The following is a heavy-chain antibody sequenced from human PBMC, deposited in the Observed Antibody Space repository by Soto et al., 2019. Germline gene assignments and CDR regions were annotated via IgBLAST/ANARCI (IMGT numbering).Heavy chain of an antibody. CDR1: GFTFSNAW. D-gene: IGHD2-8*01. J-gene: IGHJ6*03. V-gene: IGHV3-15*01. CDR3: TTDLRCTNGVCYRLDYYYYMDV. Sequence: EVQLVESGGGLVKPGGSLRLSCAASGFTFSNAWMSWVRQAPGKGLEWVGRIKSKTAGGTTDYAAPVKGRFTISRDDSKNTLHLQMNSLKTEDTAVYYCTTDLRCTNGVCYRLDYYYYMDVWGKGTTVTVSS. CDR2: IKSKTAGGTT.